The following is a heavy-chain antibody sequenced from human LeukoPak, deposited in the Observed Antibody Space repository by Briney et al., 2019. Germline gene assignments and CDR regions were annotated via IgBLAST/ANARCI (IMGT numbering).Heavy chain of an antibody. J-gene: IGHJ4*02. V-gene: IGHV3-48*01. D-gene: IGHD2-15*01. CDR2: ISSSTSTI. Sequence: PGGSLRLSCAASGFTFSSYNMNWVRQATGKGLEWVSYISSSTSTIYYADSVKGRFTISRDNAKNSLYLQMHSLRAEDAAVYYCARDNGYCSGGSCAPVPFDYWGQGTLVTVSS. CDR1: GFTFSSYN. CDR3: ARDNGYCSGGSCAPVPFDY.